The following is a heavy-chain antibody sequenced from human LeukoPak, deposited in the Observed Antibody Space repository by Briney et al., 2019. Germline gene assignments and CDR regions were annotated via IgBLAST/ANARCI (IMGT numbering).Heavy chain of an antibody. CDR1: GFTFDDYT. J-gene: IGHJ4*02. V-gene: IGHV3-43*01. CDR3: ARESSGQSFY. Sequence: GGSLRLSCAASGFTFDDYTMHWVRQAPGKGLEWVSLISWDGGSTYYADSVKGRFTISRDNSKNSLYLQMNGLRTEDTALYYCARESSGQSFYWGQGTLVTVSS. D-gene: IGHD6-6*01. CDR2: ISWDGGST.